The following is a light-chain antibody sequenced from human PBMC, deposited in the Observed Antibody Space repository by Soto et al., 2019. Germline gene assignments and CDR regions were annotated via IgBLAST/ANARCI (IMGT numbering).Light chain of an antibody. CDR1: QSIGFW. CDR2: NVS. Sequence: DIQMTQSPSTLSASVGDRVTITCRARQSIGFWVAWHKQKPGKAPKLLIYNVSSLESGVPSRFSGSGSGREFTLTSSSLQPDDFATYYCHQYNSDLGITFGPGTEVDIK. V-gene: IGKV1-5*03. CDR3: HQYNSDLGIT. J-gene: IGKJ3*01.